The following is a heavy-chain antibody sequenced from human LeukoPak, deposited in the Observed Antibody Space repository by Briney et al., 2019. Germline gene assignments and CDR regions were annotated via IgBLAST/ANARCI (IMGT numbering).Heavy chain of an antibody. CDR2: IDQDGSEK. V-gene: IGHV3-7*01. Sequence: GGSLRLSCAASRFTFSSYWMSWVRQAPGKGLEWVANIDQDGSEKYYVDSVKGRFTISRDNAKNSLYLQMNSLRAEDTAVYYCARKNNWNAFDIWGQGTMVTVSS. CDR3: ARKNNWNAFDI. CDR1: RFTFSSYW. J-gene: IGHJ3*02. D-gene: IGHD1-20*01.